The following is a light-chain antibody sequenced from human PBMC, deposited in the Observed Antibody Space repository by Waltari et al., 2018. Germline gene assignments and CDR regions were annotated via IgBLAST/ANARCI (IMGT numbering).Light chain of an antibody. CDR1: QNITNN. Sequence: IVMTQSPATLSLSQGESAALPCRPSQNITNNLAWYQQKPGQAPRHLIYDASTSATGVPGRCSGSGSGIEFTLTVSSLQPEDFAVYYCLQYNKGPALTFGGGTKVEIK. V-gene: IGKV3-15*01. J-gene: IGKJ4*01. CDR2: DAS. CDR3: LQYNKGPALT.